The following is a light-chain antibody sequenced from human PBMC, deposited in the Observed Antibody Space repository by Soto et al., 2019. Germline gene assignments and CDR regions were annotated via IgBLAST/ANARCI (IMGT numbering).Light chain of an antibody. J-gene: IGKJ1*01. V-gene: IGKV2-30*01. CDR2: KVS. Sequence: DVVMTQSPLSLPVTLGQPASISCRSRQSLVYSDGNTYLTWFQQRPGQSPRRLIYKVSNRDSGVPDRFSGSGSGTDFTLTISRVEAEDVGVYYGMQGTHWPRTFGQGTKVEIK. CDR3: MQGTHWPRT. CDR1: QSLVYSDGNTY.